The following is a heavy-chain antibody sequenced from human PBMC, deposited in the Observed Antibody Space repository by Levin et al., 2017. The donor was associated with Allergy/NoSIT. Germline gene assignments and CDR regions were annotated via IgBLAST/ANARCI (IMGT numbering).Heavy chain of an antibody. J-gene: IGHJ6*02. CDR2: IYYSGST. D-gene: IGHD3-10*01. CDR1: GDSISGYY. Sequence: SGTLSLTCTVSGDSISGYYWSWIRQPPGKGLEWIGHIYYSGSTNYNPSLKSRTTLSVDMSRNQFSLKLSSVTAGDTAVYYCARDKIIMLRGDTYYYGMDVWGQGTTVTVSS. CDR3: ARDKIIMLRGDTYYYGMDV. V-gene: IGHV4-59*01.